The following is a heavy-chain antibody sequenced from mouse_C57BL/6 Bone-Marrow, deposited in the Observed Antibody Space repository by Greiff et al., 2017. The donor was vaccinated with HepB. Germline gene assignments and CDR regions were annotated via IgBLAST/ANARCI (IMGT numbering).Heavy chain of an antibody. CDR2: ISSGGSYT. CDR3: AGNYYGSIYRWYFDV. D-gene: IGHD1-1*01. J-gene: IGHJ1*03. Sequence: EVQRVESGGDLVKPGGSLKLSCAASGFTFSSYGMSWVRQTPDKRLEWVATISSGGSYTYYPDSVKGRFTISRDNAKNTLYLQMSSLKSEDTAMYYCAGNYYGSIYRWYFDVWGTETTVTVSS. V-gene: IGHV5-6*01. CDR1: GFTFSSYG.